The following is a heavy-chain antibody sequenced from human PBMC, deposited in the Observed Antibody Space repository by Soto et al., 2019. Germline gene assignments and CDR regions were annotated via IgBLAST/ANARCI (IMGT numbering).Heavy chain of an antibody. J-gene: IGHJ6*02. Sequence: VKVSFKASGYTFIGYYIHWVRQAPGQGLEWMGWINPNSGGTNYAQRFQGWVTMTRDRSISTAYMELSRLKSDDTAVYYCARVGGGLASLGYYGMDVWGQGTTVTVSS. CDR1: GYTFIGYY. V-gene: IGHV1-2*04. CDR2: INPNSGGT. CDR3: ARVGGGLASLGYYGMDV. D-gene: IGHD3-10*01.